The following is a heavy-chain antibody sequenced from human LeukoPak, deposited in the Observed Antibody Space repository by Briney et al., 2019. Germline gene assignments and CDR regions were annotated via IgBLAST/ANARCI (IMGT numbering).Heavy chain of an antibody. D-gene: IGHD5-18*01. Sequence: SETLPLTCTVSGDSISNYYWSWIRQPPGKGLEWIAYIDYRGSTTYNPSLRSRITISVDTSRNQFSLKLTSVTAADTAVYYCARSRSGYSYEHGAFEIWGQGTMVTVFS. CDR1: GDSISNYY. V-gene: IGHV4-59*01. J-gene: IGHJ3*02. CDR3: ARSRSGYSYEHGAFEI. CDR2: IDYRGST.